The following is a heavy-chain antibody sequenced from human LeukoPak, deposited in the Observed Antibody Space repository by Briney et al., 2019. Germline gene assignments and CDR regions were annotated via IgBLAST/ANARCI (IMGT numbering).Heavy chain of an antibody. CDR2: ISGSGGST. J-gene: IGHJ4*02. Sequence: PGGSLRLSCAASGFTFSSYAMSWVRQAPGKGLEWVSAISGSGGSTYYADSVKGRFTISRDNSKNPLYMQMNSLRAEDTAVYYCARVPTRDWVWYFDYWGQGTLVTVCS. V-gene: IGHV3-23*01. CDR3: ARVPTRDWVWYFDY. D-gene: IGHD3-16*01. CDR1: GFTFSSYA.